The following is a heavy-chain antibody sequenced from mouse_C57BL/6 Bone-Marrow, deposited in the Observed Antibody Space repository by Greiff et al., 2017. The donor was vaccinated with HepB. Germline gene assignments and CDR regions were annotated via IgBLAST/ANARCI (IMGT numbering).Heavy chain of an antibody. CDR1: GYTFTDYY. CDR2: INPYNGGT. J-gene: IGHJ3*01. CDR3: ARAYYYGSTLN. Sequence: VQLQQSGPVLVKPGASVKMSCKASGYTFTDYYMNWVKQSHGKSLEWIGVINPYNGGTSYNQKFKGKATLTVDKSSSTAYMELNSLTSEDSAVYYWARAYYYGSTLNWGQGTLVTVSA. D-gene: IGHD1-1*01. V-gene: IGHV1-19*01.